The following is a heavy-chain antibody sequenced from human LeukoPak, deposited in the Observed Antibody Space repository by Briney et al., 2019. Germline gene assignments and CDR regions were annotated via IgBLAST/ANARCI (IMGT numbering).Heavy chain of an antibody. CDR2: ISSDGHVE. V-gene: IGHV3-30*10. D-gene: IGHD1-14*01. Sequence: GGSLRLSCATSEFTFSSYTMHWVRQAPGQGLEWVALISSDGHVETYTDSVKGRFSISREDSTGTLFLQMNNLRAEDTATYYCSRVYKTSRYDVFDVWGQGTMVTVSS. CDR1: EFTFSSYT. CDR3: SRVYKTSRYDVFDV. J-gene: IGHJ3*01.